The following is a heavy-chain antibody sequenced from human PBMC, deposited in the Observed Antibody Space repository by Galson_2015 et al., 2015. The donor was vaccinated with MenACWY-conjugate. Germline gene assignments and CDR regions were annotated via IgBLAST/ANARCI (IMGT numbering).Heavy chain of an antibody. Sequence: SLRLSCAASGLSFSSYAFYWVRQSPGKGLEWVAVVTSDASSRYYRDSVKGRFTISRDNSKNTVYLEMSRLRPEDSAVYYCERADRRLPRALDRGGQRTMFSVSS. CDR1: GLSFSSYA. CDR3: ERADRRLPRALDR. D-gene: IGHD4-17*01. CDR2: VTSDASSR. V-gene: IGHV3-30*10. J-gene: IGHJ3*01.